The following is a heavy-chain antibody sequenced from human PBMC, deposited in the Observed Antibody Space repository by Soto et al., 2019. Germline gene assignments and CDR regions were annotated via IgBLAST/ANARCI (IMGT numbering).Heavy chain of an antibody. D-gene: IGHD2-2*01. Sequence: GGSLRLSCAASGFTFSSYAMSWVRQAPGKGLEWVSAISGSGGSTYYADSVKGRFTISRDNSKNTLYLQMNSLRAEDTAVYYCVKDVRYCSSTSCYDELDYWGQGTLVTVSS. CDR3: VKDVRYCSSTSCYDELDY. V-gene: IGHV3-23*01. CDR2: ISGSGGST. CDR1: GFTFSSYA. J-gene: IGHJ4*02.